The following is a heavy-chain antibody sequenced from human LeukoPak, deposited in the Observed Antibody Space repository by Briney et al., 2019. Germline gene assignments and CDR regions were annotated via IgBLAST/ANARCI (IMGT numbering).Heavy chain of an antibody. CDR3: AKMQHADSTNYYYGMDV. V-gene: IGHV3-23*01. CDR1: GFTFSSYA. D-gene: IGHD6-13*01. J-gene: IGHJ6*02. Sequence: GGSLRLSCAASGFTFSSYAMSWVRQAPGKGLEWVSAISGSGGSTYYADSVKGRFTISRDNSKNTLYLQMNSLGAEDTAVYYCAKMQHADSTNYYYGMDVWGQGTTVTVSS. CDR2: ISGSGGST.